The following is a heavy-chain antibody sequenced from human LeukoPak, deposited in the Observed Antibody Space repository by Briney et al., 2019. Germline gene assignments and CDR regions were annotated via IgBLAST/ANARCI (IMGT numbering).Heavy chain of an antibody. D-gene: IGHD6-19*01. CDR3: AKVPSSASGWYRFDY. Sequence: GVSLRLSCAASRFTFDDYAMHWVRQTPGKGLEWVSLISGDGGSTYFADSVKGRFTVSRDNSKNSLYLQMNSLRPEDTALYYCAKVPSSASGWYRFDYWGQGTLVTVSS. CDR2: ISGDGGST. V-gene: IGHV3-43*02. CDR1: RFTFDDYA. J-gene: IGHJ4*02.